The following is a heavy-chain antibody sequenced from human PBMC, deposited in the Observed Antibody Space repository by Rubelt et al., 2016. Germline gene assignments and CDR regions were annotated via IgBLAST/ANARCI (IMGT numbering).Heavy chain of an antibody. Sequence: QVQLQQWGAGLLKPSETLSLTCAVYGGSFSGYYWSWIRKPPGKGLEWIGYIYYSGCTNYNPSLKSRVTISVDTSKNQFSLKLSSVTAADTAVYYCARPGTSLDAFDIWGQGTMVTVSS. V-gene: IGHV4-34*11. CDR1: GGSFSGYY. CDR2: IYYSGCT. J-gene: IGHJ3*02. CDR3: ARPGTSLDAFDI. D-gene: IGHD6-13*01.